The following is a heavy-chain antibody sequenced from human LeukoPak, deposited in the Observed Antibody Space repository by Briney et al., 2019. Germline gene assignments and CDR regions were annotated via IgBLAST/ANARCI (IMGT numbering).Heavy chain of an antibody. Sequence: PSGTLSLTCAVSGAXVSSSNCWMWVRQPPKKGLEWIGEIHHSGSTNYNPSLKSRVTMSVDTSKNQISLRLTSVTAADTAVYYCARGLYGSDSFWGQGNLVTVSS. V-gene: IGHV4-4*02. J-gene: IGHJ4*02. CDR3: ARGLYGSDSF. D-gene: IGHD6-19*01. CDR1: GAXVSSSNC. CDR2: IHHSGST.